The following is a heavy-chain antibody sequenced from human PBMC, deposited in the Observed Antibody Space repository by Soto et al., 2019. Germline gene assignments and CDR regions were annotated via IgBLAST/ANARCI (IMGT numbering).Heavy chain of an antibody. V-gene: IGHV3-21*01. Sequence: GVSLRLSCAASGFTFSSYSMNWVRQAPGKGLEWVSSISSSSSYIYYADSVKGRFTISRDNAKNSLYLQMNSLRAEDTAVYYCARGDVDTAMGIDYWGQGTLVTVSS. CDR3: ARGDVDTAMGIDY. J-gene: IGHJ4*02. CDR2: ISSSSSYI. D-gene: IGHD5-18*01. CDR1: GFTFSSYS.